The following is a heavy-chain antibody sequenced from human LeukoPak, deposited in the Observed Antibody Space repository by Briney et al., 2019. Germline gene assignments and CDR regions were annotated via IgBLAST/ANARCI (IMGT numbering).Heavy chain of an antibody. D-gene: IGHD5-18*01. CDR1: GGSISSGGYY. CDR3: ARQGSRGYSYGGSFDY. J-gene: IGHJ4*02. V-gene: IGHV4-61*08. Sequence: SETLSLTCTVSGGSISSGGYYWSWIRQPLGKGLEWIAYIYYSGSTNYNPSLKSRVTISVDTSKNQFSLKLSSVTAADTAVYYCARQGSRGYSYGGSFDYWGQGTLVTVSS. CDR2: IYYSGST.